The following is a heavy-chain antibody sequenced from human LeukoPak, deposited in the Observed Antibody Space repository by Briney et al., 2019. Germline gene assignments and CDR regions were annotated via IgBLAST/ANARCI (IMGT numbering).Heavy chain of an antibody. CDR3: ARGLMGYYYDSSGYYPAFDY. D-gene: IGHD3-22*01. CDR2: IGTAGDT. J-gene: IGHJ4*02. V-gene: IGHV3-13*04. Sequence: PGGSLRLSCAASGFTFSSYDMHWVRQATGKGLEWVSAIGTAGDTYYPGSVKGRFTISRENAKNPLYLQMNSLRAGDTAVYYCARGLMGYYYDSSGYYPAFDYWGQGTLVTVSS. CDR1: GFTFSSYD.